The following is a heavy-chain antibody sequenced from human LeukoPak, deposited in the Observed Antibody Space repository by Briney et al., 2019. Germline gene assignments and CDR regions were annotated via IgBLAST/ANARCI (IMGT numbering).Heavy chain of an antibody. J-gene: IGHJ3*02. CDR2: ISWDGGST. CDR1: GFTFSSYA. V-gene: IGHV3-43D*03. CDR3: AKDIGGGSSSWYYAFDI. Sequence: PGGSLRLSCAASGFTFSSYAMHWVRQAPGKGLEWVSLISWDGGSTYYADSVKGRFTISRDNSKNSLYLQMNSLRAEDTALYYCAKDIGGGSSSWYYAFDIWGQGTMVTVSS. D-gene: IGHD6-13*01.